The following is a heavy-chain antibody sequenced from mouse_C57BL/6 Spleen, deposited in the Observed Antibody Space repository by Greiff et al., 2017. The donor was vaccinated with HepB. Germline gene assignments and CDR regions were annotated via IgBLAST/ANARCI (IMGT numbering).Heavy chain of an antibody. J-gene: IGHJ2*01. V-gene: IGHV1-63*01. CDR2: IYPGGGYT. CDR3: ARSYYSNYEGFDY. CDR1: GYTFTNYW. Sequence: QVHVKQSGAELVRPGTSVKMSCKASGYTFTNYWIGWAKQRPGHGLEWIGDIYPGGGYTNYNEKFKGKATLTADKSSSTAYMQFSSLTSEDSAIYYCARSYYSNYEGFDYWGQGTTLTVSS. D-gene: IGHD2-5*01.